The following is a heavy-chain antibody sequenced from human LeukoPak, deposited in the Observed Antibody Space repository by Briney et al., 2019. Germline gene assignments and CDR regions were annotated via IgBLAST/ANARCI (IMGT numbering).Heavy chain of an antibody. D-gene: IGHD3-10*01. CDR3: VKGPRWFGELLDY. Sequence: GGSLRLSCSASGFTFSSYAMHWVRQAPGKGLECVSAISSNGGSTYYADSVKDRFTISRDNSKNTLYLQMSSLRAEDTAVYYCVKGPRWFGELLDYWGQGTLVTVSS. CDR2: ISSNGGST. J-gene: IGHJ4*02. V-gene: IGHV3-64D*06. CDR1: GFTFSSYA.